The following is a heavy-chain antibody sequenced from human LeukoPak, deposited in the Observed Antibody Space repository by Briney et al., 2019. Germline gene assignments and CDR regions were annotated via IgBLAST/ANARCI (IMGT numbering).Heavy chain of an antibody. CDR3: ARSRPSYCGGDCPLFDY. V-gene: IGHV5-51*01. D-gene: IGHD2-21*02. J-gene: IGHJ4*02. CDR2: IYPGDSDT. CDR1: GYSFTSYW. Sequence: GESLKISCKGSGYSFTSYWIGWVRQMPGKGLEWMGIIYPGDSDTRYSPSFQGQVTISADKSISTAYLQWSSLKASDTAMYYCARSRPSYCGGDCPLFDYWGQGTLVTVSS.